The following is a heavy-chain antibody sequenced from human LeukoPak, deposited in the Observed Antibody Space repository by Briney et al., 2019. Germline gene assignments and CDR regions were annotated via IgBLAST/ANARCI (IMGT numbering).Heavy chain of an antibody. D-gene: IGHD2-2*01. CDR2: ISGSGGST. Sequence: PGGSLRLSCAASGFTFSSHVMSWVRQAPGKGLEWVSTISGSGGSTYYADSVKGRFTISRDNSKNTLYLQMNSLRAEDTAVYYCAKASGFVTSDIVVVPAARYYYYYYMDVWGKGTTVTVSS. CDR3: AKASGFVTSDIVVVPAARYYYYYYMDV. V-gene: IGHV3-23*01. CDR1: GFTFSSHV. J-gene: IGHJ6*03.